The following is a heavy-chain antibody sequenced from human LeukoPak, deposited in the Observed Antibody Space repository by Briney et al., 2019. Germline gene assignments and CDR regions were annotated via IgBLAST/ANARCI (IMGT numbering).Heavy chain of an antibody. J-gene: IGHJ3*02. CDR2: IYSGGST. CDR1: GFTVSSNY. V-gene: IGHV3-66*01. CDR3: ARDHLAADGTGAFDI. Sequence: GGSLRLSCAASGFTVSSNYMSWVRQAPGKGLEWVSVIYSGGSTYYADSVKGRFTISRDNSKNTLYLQMNSLRAEDTAVYYCARDHLAADGTGAFDIWGQGTMVTVSS. D-gene: IGHD6-13*01.